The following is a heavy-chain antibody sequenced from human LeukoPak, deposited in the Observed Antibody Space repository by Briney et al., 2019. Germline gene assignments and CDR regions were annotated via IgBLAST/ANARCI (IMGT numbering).Heavy chain of an antibody. CDR1: GYTLTELS. Sequence: ASVKVSCKVSGYTLTELSMHWVRQARGKGGEGMGGFDPEDGETIYAQKFHGRVTMTEDTSTDTAYMELSSLRSEDTAVYYCATVPIAAAGSSAFDIWGQGTMVTVSS. V-gene: IGHV1-24*01. CDR2: FDPEDGET. D-gene: IGHD6-13*01. CDR3: ATVPIAAAGSSAFDI. J-gene: IGHJ3*02.